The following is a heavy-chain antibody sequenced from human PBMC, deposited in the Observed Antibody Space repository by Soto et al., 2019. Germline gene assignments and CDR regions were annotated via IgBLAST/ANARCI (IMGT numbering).Heavy chain of an antibody. CDR3: ARDRGTNGWYQGGYLDY. J-gene: IGHJ4*02. CDR2: IWYDGSND. CDR1: GFTFSSYG. D-gene: IGHD6-19*01. Sequence: PGGSLRLSCAASGFTFSSYGMHWVRQAPGKGLEWVALIWYDGSNDYYADSVKGRFTISRDNSKNTLYLQLNRLRAEDTALYYCARDRGTNGWYQGGYLDYWGQGALVTVSS. V-gene: IGHV3-33*01.